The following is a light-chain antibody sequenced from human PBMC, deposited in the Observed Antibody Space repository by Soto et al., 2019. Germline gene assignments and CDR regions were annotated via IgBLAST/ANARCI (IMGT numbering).Light chain of an antibody. V-gene: IGKV3-11*01. J-gene: IGKJ4*01. CDR3: QQRSNWTPLT. CDR1: KSVSSY. CDR2: DAS. Sequence: EIVLTQSPATLSLSPGDRATLSCRASKSVSSYLAWYQQKPGQAPRLLIYDASNRATGIPAMFSGSGSGTDFTLTISSLEPEDFAVYYCQQRSNWTPLTFGVGTKVEIQ.